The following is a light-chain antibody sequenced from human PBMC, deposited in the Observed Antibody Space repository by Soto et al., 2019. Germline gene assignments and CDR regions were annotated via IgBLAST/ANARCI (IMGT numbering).Light chain of an antibody. CDR1: SSNIGSNS. Sequence: QSVLTQSPSASGTAGQRITISCSGGSSNIGSNSVNWYRQVPGTTPKVLIYRDHQQPSGVPDRFSGSKSGTSASLAISGLQSEDEAEYFCASWDDSLNAVLFGGGTKLTVL. J-gene: IGLJ2*01. V-gene: IGLV1-44*01. CDR2: RDH. CDR3: ASWDDSLNAVL.